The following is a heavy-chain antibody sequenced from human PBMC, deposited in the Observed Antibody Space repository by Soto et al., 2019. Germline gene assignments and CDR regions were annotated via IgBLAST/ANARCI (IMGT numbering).Heavy chain of an antibody. CDR3: ARSTVWVSDY. Sequence: QVQLQESGPGLVKPSQTLSLTCIVSGGSISSRGYYWSWIRQHPGKGLEWIGYIYYSGSTYFNPSLNMRVTISLDASKNQSSLKLSSVSAAVTAVYYCARSTVWVSDYWGQGALVTVSS. J-gene: IGHJ4*02. CDR2: IYYSGST. D-gene: IGHD4-17*01. V-gene: IGHV4-31*03. CDR1: GGSISSRGYY.